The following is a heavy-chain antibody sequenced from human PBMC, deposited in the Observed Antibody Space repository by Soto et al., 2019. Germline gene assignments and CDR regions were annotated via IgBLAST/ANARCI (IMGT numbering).Heavy chain of an antibody. Sequence: EVQLLESGGGLVQPGGSLRLSCVGSGFFFSSYTMTWVRQAPGKGLEWVSSFSATSENTYYADSVRGRFTISGDNSKNALFLQMNSLTGADTAMYYCAEARVQQWVIFPFDHWRQGILVIVSS. CDR1: GFFFSSYT. V-gene: IGHV3-23*01. CDR3: AEARVQQWVIFPFDH. D-gene: IGHD6-19*01. J-gene: IGHJ4*02. CDR2: FSATSENT.